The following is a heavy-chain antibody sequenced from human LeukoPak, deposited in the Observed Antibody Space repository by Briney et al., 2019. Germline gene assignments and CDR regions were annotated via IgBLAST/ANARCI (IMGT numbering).Heavy chain of an antibody. CDR2: IDGDGSSK. CDR3: ARFSYDRDTYTAGDY. Sequence: PGGSLRLSCAASGFTFSSHWMHWVRQAPGKGLVWVSRIDGDGSSKIHADSVKGRFTISRDNAKNTLYLQMNSLTAEDTAMYYCARFSYDRDTYTAGDYWGQGTLVTVSS. D-gene: IGHD3-22*01. CDR1: GFTFSSHW. V-gene: IGHV3-74*01. J-gene: IGHJ4*02.